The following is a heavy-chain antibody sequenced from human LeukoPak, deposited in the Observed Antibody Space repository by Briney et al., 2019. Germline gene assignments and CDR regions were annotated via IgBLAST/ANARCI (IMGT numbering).Heavy chain of an antibody. CDR2: INTDGSST. V-gene: IGHV3-74*01. J-gene: IGHJ4*02. D-gene: IGHD6-25*01. CDR1: GFTFSSYA. CDR3: ARDHYSSADY. Sequence: GGSLRLSCAASGFTFSSYAMSWVRQAPGKGLVWVSRINTDGSSTGFADSVKGRFTVSRDNAKNTLYLQMNSLRAEDTAVYYCARDHYSSADYWGQGTLVTVSS.